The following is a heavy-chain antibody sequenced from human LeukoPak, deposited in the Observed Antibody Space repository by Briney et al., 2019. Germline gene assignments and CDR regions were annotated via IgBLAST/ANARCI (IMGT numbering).Heavy chain of an antibody. CDR1: GYTFTSYG. D-gene: IGHD6-19*01. CDR3: ARVGAVAGTDAFDI. J-gene: IGHJ3*02. Sequence: ASVKVSCKASGYTFTSYGISWVRQAPGQGLEWMGWISAYNGNTNYAQKLQGRVTMTTDTSTSTAYMELRSLRSDDTAVYYCARVGAVAGTDAFDIWSQGTMVTVSS. CDR2: ISAYNGNT. V-gene: IGHV1-18*01.